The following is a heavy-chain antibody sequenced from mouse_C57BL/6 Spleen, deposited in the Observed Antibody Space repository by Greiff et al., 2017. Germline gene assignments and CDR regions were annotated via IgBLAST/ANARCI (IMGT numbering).Heavy chain of an antibody. J-gene: IGHJ2*01. CDR1: GYTFTSYW. D-gene: IGHD1-2*01. CDR3: ARSNYGQYYFDY. Sequence: QVQLQQPGAELVKPGASVKLSCKASGYTFTSYWMHWVKQRPGQGLEWIGNINPSNGGTNYNEKFKSKATLTVDKSSSTAYMQLSSLTSEDSAVYYCARSNYGQYYFDYWGQGTTLTVSS. CDR2: INPSNGGT. V-gene: IGHV1-53*01.